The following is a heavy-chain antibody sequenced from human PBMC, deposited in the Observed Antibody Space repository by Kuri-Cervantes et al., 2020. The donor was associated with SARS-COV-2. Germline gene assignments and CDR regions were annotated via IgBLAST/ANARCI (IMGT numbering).Heavy chain of an antibody. J-gene: IGHJ4*02. CDR2: IKSTNDGETT. V-gene: IGHV3-15*01. Sequence: GGSLRLSCAASGFTFTRAWMNWIRQAPGKGLEWVGRIKSTNDGETTDYAAPVNDRFTISRDDSKNTLYLQMNSLGAEDTAVYYCARDRYGGYGGPLDYWGQGTLVTVSS. D-gene: IGHD5-12*01. CDR3: ARDRYGGYGGPLDY. CDR1: GFTFTRAW.